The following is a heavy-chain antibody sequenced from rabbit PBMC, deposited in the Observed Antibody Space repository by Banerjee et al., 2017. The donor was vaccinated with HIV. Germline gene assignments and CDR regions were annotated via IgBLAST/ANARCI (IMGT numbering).Heavy chain of an antibody. CDR2: IDTGSGST. J-gene: IGHJ4*01. V-gene: IGHV1S43*01. Sequence: QQQLEESGGGLVKPGGTLTLTCKASGIDFSSYYYMSWVRQAPGEGLEWIGCIDTGSGSTVYATWVNGRFTISKTSSTTVTLQMTTVTAADTATYFCARYSHDYGVALDLWGQGTLVTVS. D-gene: IGHD2-1*01. CDR3: ARYSHDYGVALDL. CDR1: GIDFSSYYY.